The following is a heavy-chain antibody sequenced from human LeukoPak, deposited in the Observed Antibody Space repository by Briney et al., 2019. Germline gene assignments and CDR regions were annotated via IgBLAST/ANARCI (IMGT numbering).Heavy chain of an antibody. CDR3: AREGSGATLTTGGFDP. D-gene: IGHD4-17*01. CDR2: ISSTSNTI. V-gene: IGHV3-48*04. Sequence: GGSLRLSCAASGFTFSTYSMNWVRLAPGKGLERLSYISSTSNTIYYADSVKGRFTISRDNAKNSLYLQMNTLRAEDTAVYYCAREGSGATLTTGGFDPWGQGTLVTVSS. J-gene: IGHJ5*02. CDR1: GFTFSTYS.